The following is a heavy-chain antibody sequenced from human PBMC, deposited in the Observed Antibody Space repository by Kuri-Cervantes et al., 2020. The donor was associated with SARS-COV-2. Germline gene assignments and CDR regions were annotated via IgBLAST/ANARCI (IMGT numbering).Heavy chain of an antibody. Sequence: GESLKISCAASGSTFSSYSMNWVRQAPGKGLEWVSYISSSSSTIYYADSVKGRLTISRDNAKNSLYLQMNSLRDEDTAVYYCARTYYDILTGYCPFDYWGQGTLVTVSS. D-gene: IGHD3-9*01. CDR1: GSTFSSYS. CDR2: ISSSSSTI. V-gene: IGHV3-48*02. J-gene: IGHJ4*02. CDR3: ARTYYDILTGYCPFDY.